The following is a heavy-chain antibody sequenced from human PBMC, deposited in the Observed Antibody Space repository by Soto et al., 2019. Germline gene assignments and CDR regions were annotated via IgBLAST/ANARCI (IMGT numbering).Heavy chain of an antibody. J-gene: IGHJ3*02. CDR2: IYYSGST. CDR1: GGSISTSNYY. Sequence: QLQLLESGPGLVKPSETLSLTCTVSGGSISTSNYYWGWIRQPPGKGLEWIGSIYYSGSTYYNPSLKSRVTISVDTSKNQFSLKLSSVTAADTAVYYCARHHRYQLLFKGAFDIWGQGTMVTVSS. D-gene: IGHD2-2*01. CDR3: ARHHRYQLLFKGAFDI. V-gene: IGHV4-39*01.